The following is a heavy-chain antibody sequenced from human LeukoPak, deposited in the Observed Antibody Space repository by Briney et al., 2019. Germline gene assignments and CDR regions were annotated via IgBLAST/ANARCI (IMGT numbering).Heavy chain of an antibody. D-gene: IGHD3-10*01. CDR3: AREKGTLIRAMAFEM. CDR1: GFRFSSHW. V-gene: IGHV3-7*01. Sequence: GGSLRLSCAASGFRFSSHWMSWVRHSPGKGLEWVANINQDGGTKYYRDFAKGRFTISRDNAQNSLYLQINSLRAEDTAVYYCAREKGTLIRAMAFEMWGQGTMVTVSS. J-gene: IGHJ3*02. CDR2: INQDGGTK.